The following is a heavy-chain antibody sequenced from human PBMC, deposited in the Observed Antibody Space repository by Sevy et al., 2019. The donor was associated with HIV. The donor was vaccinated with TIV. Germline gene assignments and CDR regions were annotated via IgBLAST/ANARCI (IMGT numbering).Heavy chain of an antibody. CDR2: FDPEDGET. Sequence: ASVKVSCKVSGYTLTELSMHWVRQAPGKGLEWMGGFDPEDGETIYAQKFQGSVTMTEDTSTDTAYMELSSLRSEDTAVYYCATITMVQGVIISLGEWGQGTLVTVSS. V-gene: IGHV1-24*01. J-gene: IGHJ4*02. D-gene: IGHD3-10*01. CDR1: GYTLTELS. CDR3: ATITMVQGVIISLGE.